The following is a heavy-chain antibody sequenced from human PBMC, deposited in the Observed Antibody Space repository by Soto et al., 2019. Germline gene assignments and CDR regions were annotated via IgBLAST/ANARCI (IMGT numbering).Heavy chain of an antibody. J-gene: IGHJ6*02. CDR1: GYRLTSYW. V-gene: IGHV5-51*01. CDR3: ARRSGYDLVSYYGMDV. D-gene: IGHD5-12*01. Sequence: GESRKISWQGSGYRLTSYWIGWVRQMPGKGLEWMGIIYPGDSDTRYSPSFQGQVTISADKSISTAYLQWSSLKASDTAMYYCARRSGYDLVSYYGMDVWGQGTTVTVSS. CDR2: IYPGDSDT.